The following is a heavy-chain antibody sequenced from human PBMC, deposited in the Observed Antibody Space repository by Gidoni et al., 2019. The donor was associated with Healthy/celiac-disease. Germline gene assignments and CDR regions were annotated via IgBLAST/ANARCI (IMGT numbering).Heavy chain of an antibody. Sequence: QVQLVQSGAEVKKPGASVKVSCTASGYTFTSYSISWVRQAHGQGLEWMGWINAYKGNTNDAQKLQGRVTMTTDTSTSTAYMELRSLRSDDTAVYYCARTSSPYYFDYWGQGTLVTVSS. V-gene: IGHV1-18*01. CDR2: INAYKGNT. CDR3: ARTSSPYYFDY. CDR1: GYTFTSYS. J-gene: IGHJ4*02. D-gene: IGHD6-6*01.